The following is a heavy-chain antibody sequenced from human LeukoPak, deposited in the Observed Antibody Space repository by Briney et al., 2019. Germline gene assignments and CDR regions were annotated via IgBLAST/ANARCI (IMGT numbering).Heavy chain of an antibody. J-gene: IGHJ5*02. V-gene: IGHV1-24*01. D-gene: IGHD6-6*01. CDR1: GYTLTELS. Sequence: ASVKVSCKVSGYTLTELSMHWVRQAPGKGLEWMGGFDPEDSETIYAQKFQGRVTMTEDTSTDTAYMELSSLRSEDTAVYYCATDVASWYSSSPRAWGQGTLVTVSS. CDR2: FDPEDSET. CDR3: ATDVASWYSSSPRA.